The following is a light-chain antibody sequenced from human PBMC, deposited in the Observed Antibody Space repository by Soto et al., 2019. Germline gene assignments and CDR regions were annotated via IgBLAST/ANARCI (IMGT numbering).Light chain of an antibody. CDR3: SSYTASSVL. J-gene: IGLJ2*01. Sequence: QSALTQPASVSGSPGQSITISCTGTSSDVGSYNLVSWYQQHPGKAPKVMIYEGNKRPSGVPHRFSGSKSDNMASLTISGLQAEDEADYYCSSYTASSVLFGGGTKVTVL. V-gene: IGLV2-14*02. CDR1: SSDVGSYNL. CDR2: EGN.